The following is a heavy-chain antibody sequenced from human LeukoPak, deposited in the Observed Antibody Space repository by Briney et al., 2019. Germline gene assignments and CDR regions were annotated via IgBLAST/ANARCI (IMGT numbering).Heavy chain of an antibody. CDR1: GFTVSNHY. Sequence: PGGSLRLSCAASGFTVSNHYMSWVRQAPGKGLEWVSAISGSGGSTYCADSVKGRFTISRDNSKNTLYLQMNSLRAEDTAVYYCATTTPIEYYYYYGMDVWGQGTTVTVSS. D-gene: IGHD4-11*01. CDR3: ATTTPIEYYYYYGMDV. J-gene: IGHJ6*02. V-gene: IGHV3-53*01. CDR2: ISGSGGST.